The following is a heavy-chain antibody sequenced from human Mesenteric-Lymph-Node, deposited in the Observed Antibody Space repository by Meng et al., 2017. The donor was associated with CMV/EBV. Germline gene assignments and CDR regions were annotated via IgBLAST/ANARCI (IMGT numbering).Heavy chain of an antibody. CDR1: GFTFSNYA. D-gene: IGHD3-3*01. CDR2: ISGSGTGT. V-gene: IGHV3-23*01. J-gene: IGHJ4*02. CDR3: AREGLSGFWSGYHFDY. Sequence: GGSLRLSCAGSGFTFSNYAMNWVRQAPGKGLEWVSTISGSGTGTYYADSVKGRFTISRDNSKNTLYLQMNSLRAEDTAIYYCAREGLSGFWSGYHFDYWGQGTLVTVSS.